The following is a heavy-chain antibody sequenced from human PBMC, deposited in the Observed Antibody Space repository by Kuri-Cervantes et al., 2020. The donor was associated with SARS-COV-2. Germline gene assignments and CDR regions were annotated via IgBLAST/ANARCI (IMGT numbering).Heavy chain of an antibody. Sequence: SETLSLTCTVSGYSISSGYYWGWIRQPSGKGLEWIGSIYHSGSTYYNPSLKSRVTISVDTSKNQFSLKLSSVTAADTAVYYCARTQLGMNMDVWGKGTTVTVSS. D-gene: IGHD7-27*01. CDR3: ARTQLGMNMDV. V-gene: IGHV4-38-2*02. CDR2: IYHSGST. CDR1: GYSISSGYY. J-gene: IGHJ6*03.